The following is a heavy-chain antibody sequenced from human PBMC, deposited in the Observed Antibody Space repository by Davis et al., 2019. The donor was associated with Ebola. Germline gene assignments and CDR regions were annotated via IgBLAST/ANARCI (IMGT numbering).Heavy chain of an antibody. CDR2: ISSSSSYI. CDR1: GFTFSSYS. J-gene: IGHJ6*02. D-gene: IGHD3-3*01. V-gene: IGHV3-21*01. CDR3: ARDSYLEWLLTYYGMDV. Sequence: GESLKISCAASGFTFSSYSMNWVRQAPGKGLEWVSSISSSSSYIYYADSVKGRFTISRDNAKNSLYLQMNSLRAEDTAVYYCARDSYLEWLLTYYGMDVWGQGTTVTVSS.